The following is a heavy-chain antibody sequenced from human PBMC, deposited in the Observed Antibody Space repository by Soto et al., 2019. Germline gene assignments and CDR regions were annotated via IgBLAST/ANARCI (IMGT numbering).Heavy chain of an antibody. J-gene: IGHJ4*02. CDR1: GFTFSNAW. V-gene: IGHV3-15*01. CDR2: IKSKTDGGTT. D-gene: IGHD1-1*01. CDR3: TTDRALLETIDY. Sequence: GGSLRLSCAASGFTFSNAWMSWVRQAPGKGLEWVGRIKSKTDGGTTDYAAPVKGRFTISRDDSKNTLYLQMNSLKTEDTAVYYCTTDRALLETIDYWGQGTLVTVSS.